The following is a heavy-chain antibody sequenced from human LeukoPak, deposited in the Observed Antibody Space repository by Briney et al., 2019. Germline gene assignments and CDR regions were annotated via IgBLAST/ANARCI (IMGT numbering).Heavy chain of an antibody. J-gene: IGHJ4*02. CDR2: SSSGGST. Sequence: QTGGSLRLSCAASGFTFTHYAMSWVRQAPGKGLEWVSSSSSGGSTYYADSVKGRFTISRDDSKNTLYVQMNSLRAEDTAVYYCAKVRTGHYLDYGGQGTLVTVSS. CDR1: GFTFTHYA. D-gene: IGHD3/OR15-3a*01. V-gene: IGHV3-23*01. CDR3: AKVRTGHYLDY.